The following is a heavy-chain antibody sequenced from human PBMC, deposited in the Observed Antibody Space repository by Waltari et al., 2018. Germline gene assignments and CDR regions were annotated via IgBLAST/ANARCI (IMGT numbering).Heavy chain of an antibody. CDR1: GYSISSGYY. J-gene: IGHJ4*02. CDR3: ARGALTLYYFDY. V-gene: IGHV4-38-2*02. Sequence: QVQLQGAGPGVLQPSETLSLTCNVSGYSISSGYYWGWIRQSPGKGLEWIGSVYHNRNTYYKPSLKGRVTISLDTSKNKFSLELSSVTAADTAVYYCARGALTLYYFDYWGQGTLVTVSS. CDR2: VYHNRNT. D-gene: IGHD3-9*01.